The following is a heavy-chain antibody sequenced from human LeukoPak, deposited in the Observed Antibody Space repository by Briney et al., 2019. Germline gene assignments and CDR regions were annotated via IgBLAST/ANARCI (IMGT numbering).Heavy chain of an antibody. J-gene: IGHJ4*02. D-gene: IGHD6-13*01. Sequence: PSETLSLTCTVSGGSISSSSYYWGWIRQPPGKGLEWIGSIYYSGSTYYNPSLKSRVTISVDTSKNQFSLKLSSVTAADTAVYYCARQIAADGNYFDYWGQGTLVTVSS. CDR1: GGSISSSSYY. CDR3: ARQIAADGNYFDY. CDR2: IYYSGST. V-gene: IGHV4-39*01.